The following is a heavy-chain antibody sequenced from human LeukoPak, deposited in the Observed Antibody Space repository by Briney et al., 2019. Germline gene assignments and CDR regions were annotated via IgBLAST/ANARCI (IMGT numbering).Heavy chain of an antibody. CDR3: AREYWRWLQSAFDY. D-gene: IGHD5-24*01. CDR2: ISYDGSNK. J-gene: IGHJ4*02. CDR1: GFTFSSYA. Sequence: GGSLRLSCAASGFTFSSYAMHWVRQAPGKGLEWVAVISYDGSNKYYADSVKGRFTISRDNSKNTLYLQMNSLRAEDTAVYYCAREYWRWLQSAFDYWGQGTLVTVSS. V-gene: IGHV3-30*04.